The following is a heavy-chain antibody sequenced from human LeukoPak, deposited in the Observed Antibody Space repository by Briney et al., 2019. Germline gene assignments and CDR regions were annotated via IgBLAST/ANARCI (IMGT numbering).Heavy chain of an antibody. V-gene: IGHV4-34*01. CDR3: ARAGYASSWYAQFPFSFDY. J-gene: IGHJ4*01. Sequence: SETLSLTCAVYGGSFSGYYWSWIRQPPGKGLEWIGEINHSGSTNYNPSLKSRVTISVDTSKNQFSLKLTPVTAADTAVYYCARAGYASSWYAQFPFSFDYWGHGTLVTVSS. CDR1: GGSFSGYY. D-gene: IGHD2-2*03. CDR2: INHSGST.